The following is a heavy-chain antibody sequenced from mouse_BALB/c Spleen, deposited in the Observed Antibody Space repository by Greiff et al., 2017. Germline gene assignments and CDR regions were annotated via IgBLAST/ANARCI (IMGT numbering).Heavy chain of an antibody. CDR3: ARTVVPPYYYAMDY. CDR2: INPSTGYT. D-gene: IGHD1-1*01. J-gene: IGHJ4*01. Sequence: QVQLQQSGAELAKPGASVKMSCKASGYTFTSYWMHWVKQRPGQGLEWIGYINPSTGYTEYNQKFKDKATLTADKSSSTAYMQLSSLTSEDSAVYYGARTVVPPYYYAMDYWGQGTSVTVSS. CDR1: GYTFTSYW. V-gene: IGHV1-7*01.